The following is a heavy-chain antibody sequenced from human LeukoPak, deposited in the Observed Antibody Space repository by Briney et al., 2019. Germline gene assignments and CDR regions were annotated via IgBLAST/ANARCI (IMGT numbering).Heavy chain of an antibody. D-gene: IGHD5-18*01. Sequence: PSQTLSLTCTVSAGSISSGSYYWSWIRQPAGKGLEWIGRIYTSGSTNYNPSLKSRVTISVDTSKNQFSLKLSSVTAADTAVYYCARVQPYTSGYYYYYYMDVWGKGTTVTVSS. CDR2: IYTSGST. V-gene: IGHV4-61*02. J-gene: IGHJ6*03. CDR3: ARVQPYTSGYYYYYYMDV. CDR1: AGSISSGSYY.